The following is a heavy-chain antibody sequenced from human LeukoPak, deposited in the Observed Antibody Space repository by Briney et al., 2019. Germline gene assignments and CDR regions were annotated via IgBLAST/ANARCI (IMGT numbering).Heavy chain of an antibody. D-gene: IGHD2/OR15-2a*01. CDR2: IYSGGST. CDR3: TTDLLISAFDI. V-gene: IGHV3-66*01. CDR1: GFTVSSNY. Sequence: PGGSLRLSCAASGFTVSSNYMSWVRQAPGKGLEWVSVIYSGGSTYYADSVKGRFTISRDDSKNTLYLQMNSLKTEDTAVYYCTTDLLISAFDIWGQGTMVTVSS. J-gene: IGHJ3*02.